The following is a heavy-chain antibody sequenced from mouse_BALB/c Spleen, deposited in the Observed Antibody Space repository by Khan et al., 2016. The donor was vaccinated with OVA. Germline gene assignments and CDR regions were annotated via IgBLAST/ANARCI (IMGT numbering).Heavy chain of an antibody. V-gene: IGHV9-3-1*01. CDR3: ARPPYFSYSLDY. CDR2: INPYTGEP. D-gene: IGHD2-10*01. CDR1: GYTFTNYG. Sequence: QIQLVQSGPELKKPGETVKISCKASGYTFTNYGMNWVKQSPGKALKWMGWINPYTGEPTYADDFRGRFAFSLETSATTAYLQINNLKNEDTATYCCARPPYFSYSLDYWGQGTSVTVSS. J-gene: IGHJ4*01.